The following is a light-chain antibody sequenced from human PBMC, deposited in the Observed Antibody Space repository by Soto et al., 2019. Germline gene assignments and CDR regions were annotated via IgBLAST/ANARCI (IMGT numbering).Light chain of an antibody. Sequence: EILMTQSPVTLSVSPGERVTLSCRASQSVISDLAWYQQKPGQAPRLLIYDASSRVTDIPARFSGSGSGTEFTLTISSLQSEDFAIYYCQQYHHWPPLTFGGGTKVEIK. CDR2: DAS. CDR3: QQYHHWPPLT. V-gene: IGKV3-15*01. J-gene: IGKJ4*01. CDR1: QSVISD.